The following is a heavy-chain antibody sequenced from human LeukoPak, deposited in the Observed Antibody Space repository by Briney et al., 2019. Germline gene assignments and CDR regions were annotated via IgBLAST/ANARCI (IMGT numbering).Heavy chain of an antibody. V-gene: IGHV3-23*01. CDR2: ISGSGGST. J-gene: IGHJ3*02. CDR3: AKKGYRGSGSATDLGAFDI. Sequence: GGSLRLSCAASGFTVSSNYMSWVRQAPGKGLEWVSAISGSGGSTYYADSVKGRFTISRDNSKNTLYLQMNSLRAEDTAVYYCAKKGYRGSGSATDLGAFDIWGQGTMVTVSS. D-gene: IGHD1-26*01. CDR1: GFTVSSNY.